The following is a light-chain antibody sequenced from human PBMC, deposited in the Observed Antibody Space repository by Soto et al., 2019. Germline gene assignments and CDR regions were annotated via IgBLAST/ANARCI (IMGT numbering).Light chain of an antibody. CDR1: SSDVGGYNY. V-gene: IGLV2-11*01. Sequence: QSVLTQPRSVSGSPGQSVTISCTGTSSDVGGYNYVSWYQQHPGKAPKLMIYDVNKWPSGVPDRFSGSKSGNTASLTISGLQAEDEADYHCCSYAGSHTPWAFGGGTKLTVL. CDR3: CSYAGSHTPWA. CDR2: DVN. J-gene: IGLJ3*02.